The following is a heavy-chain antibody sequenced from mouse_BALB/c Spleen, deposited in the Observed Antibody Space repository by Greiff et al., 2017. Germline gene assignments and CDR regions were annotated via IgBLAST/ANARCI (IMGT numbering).Heavy chain of an antibody. Sequence: EVKVVESGGGLVKTGGSLKLSCAASGFTFSSYAMSWVRQTPEKRLEWVASISSGGSTYYPDSVKGRFTISRDNARNILYLQMSSLRSEDTAMYYCARGRYDYSFAYWGQGTLVTVSA. J-gene: IGHJ3*01. CDR2: ISSGGST. CDR1: GFTFSSYA. CDR3: ARGRYDYSFAY. V-gene: IGHV5-6-5*01. D-gene: IGHD2-4*01.